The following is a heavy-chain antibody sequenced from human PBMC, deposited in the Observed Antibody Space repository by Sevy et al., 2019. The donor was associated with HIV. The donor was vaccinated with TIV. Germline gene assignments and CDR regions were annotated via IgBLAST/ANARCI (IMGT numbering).Heavy chain of an antibody. CDR3: AREGCTKPHDY. CDR2: LSFGCGEI. CDR1: GFTFSKYS. D-gene: IGHD2-8*01. V-gene: IGHV3-23*01. J-gene: IGHJ4*02. Sequence: VGSLRLSCAASGFTFSKYSMSWVRQPPGKGLEWVSTLSFGCGEINYADSVKGRFAISRDNSKSSVYLQMNNLRPEDTAVYYCAREGCTKPHDYWGQGTLVTVSS.